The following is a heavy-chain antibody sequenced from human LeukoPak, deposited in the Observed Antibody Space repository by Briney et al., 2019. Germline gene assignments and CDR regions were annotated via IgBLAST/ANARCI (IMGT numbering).Heavy chain of an antibody. V-gene: IGHV1-2*02. CDR2: INPYSGGT. J-gene: IGHJ5*02. CDR3: GRWYVQGRLET. D-gene: IGHD3-10*02. CDR1: GYTFTAYF. Sequence: ASVTVSCTASGYTFTAYFMHWVRQAPGQGLEWMGWINPYSGGTNYEQKFQGRVTITRDTSISTAYMELSRLRSDDTAVDYCGRWYVQGRLETWGQGTLVTVSS.